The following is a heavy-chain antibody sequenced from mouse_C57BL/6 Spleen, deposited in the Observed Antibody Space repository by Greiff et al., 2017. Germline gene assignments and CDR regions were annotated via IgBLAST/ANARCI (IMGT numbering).Heavy chain of an antibody. Sequence: EVHLVESGGGLVKPGGSLKLSCAASGFTFSDYGMHWVRQAPEKGLEWVAYISSGSSTIYYADTVKGRFTISRDNAKNTLFLQMTRLRSADTAMYYCASAVVARDWYFDVWGTGTTVTVSS. CDR2: ISSGSSTI. V-gene: IGHV5-17*01. CDR3: ASAVVARDWYFDV. D-gene: IGHD1-1*01. J-gene: IGHJ1*03. CDR1: GFTFSDYG.